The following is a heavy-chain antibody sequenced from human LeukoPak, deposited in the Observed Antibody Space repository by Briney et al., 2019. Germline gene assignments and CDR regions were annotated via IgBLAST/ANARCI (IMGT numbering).Heavy chain of an antibody. CDR2: IYYSGST. Sequence: SETLSLTCTVSGGSISSSSYYWGWIRQPPGKGLEWIGSIYYSGSTYYNPSLKSRVTISVDTSKNQFSLKLSSVTAADTAVYYCARVGVWGSYRYYYFDYWGQGTLVTVSS. CDR1: GGSISSSSYY. D-gene: IGHD3-16*02. CDR3: ARVGVWGSYRYYYFDY. V-gene: IGHV4-39*07. J-gene: IGHJ4*02.